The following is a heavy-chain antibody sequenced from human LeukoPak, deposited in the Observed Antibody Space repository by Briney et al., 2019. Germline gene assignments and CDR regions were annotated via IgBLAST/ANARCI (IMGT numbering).Heavy chain of an antibody. Sequence: PGGSLRLSCAASGFTFSRYAMNWVRQAPGKGLEWVSYVGVGSTTLYYADSVKGRFTIPRDDAKNLVYLQMNSLRAEDTAVYYCARDLMGIAYRGAFYYWGQGTLVTVSS. V-gene: IGHV3-48*01. CDR1: GFTFSRYA. CDR3: ARDLMGIAYRGAFYY. CDR2: VGVGSTTL. J-gene: IGHJ4*02. D-gene: IGHD6-13*01.